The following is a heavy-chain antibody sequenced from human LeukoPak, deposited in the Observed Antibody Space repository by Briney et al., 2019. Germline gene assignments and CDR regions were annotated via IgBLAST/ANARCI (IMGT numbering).Heavy chain of an antibody. CDR1: GFTFSNYW. D-gene: IGHD6-19*01. V-gene: IGHV3-23*01. Sequence: SGGSLRLSCAASGFTFSNYWMHWVRQVPGKGLVWVSGISGSGDSTYYADSVKGRFTISRAHSKKTLYMEMNSLRAEDTAVYYCARRSGIAVAGAFDYWGQGTLVTVSS. J-gene: IGHJ4*02. CDR3: ARRSGIAVAGAFDY. CDR2: ISGSGDST.